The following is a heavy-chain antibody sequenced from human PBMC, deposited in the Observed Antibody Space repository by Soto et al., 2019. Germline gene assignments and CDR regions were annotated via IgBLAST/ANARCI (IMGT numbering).Heavy chain of an antibody. CDR1: GGSISSSNW. Sequence: SETLSLTCAVSGGSISSSNWWSWVRQPPGKGLEWIGEIYHSGSTNYNPSLKSRVTISVDKSKNQFSLKLRSVTAADTAVYYCARDLEGSRYPEGWLDPWGHGTPVTVSS. D-gene: IGHD3-3*01. CDR2: IYHSGST. V-gene: IGHV4-4*02. J-gene: IGHJ5*02. CDR3: ARDLEGSRYPEGWLDP.